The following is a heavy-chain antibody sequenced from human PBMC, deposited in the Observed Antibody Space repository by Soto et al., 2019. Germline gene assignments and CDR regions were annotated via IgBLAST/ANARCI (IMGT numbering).Heavy chain of an antibody. CDR1: GYSFTTQW. D-gene: IGHD4-17*01. CDR2: IYPGDSDP. V-gene: IGHV5-51*01. CDR3: ARRPTVTSLPEY. J-gene: IGHJ4*02. Sequence: PGESLKISCKGSGYSFTTQWIVWGRQMPGKGLEWMGIIYPGDSDPRYSPSFRGQVTISADKSISTAYLQWGSLKASDTAMYYCARRPTVTSLPEYWGQGPLVTVSS.